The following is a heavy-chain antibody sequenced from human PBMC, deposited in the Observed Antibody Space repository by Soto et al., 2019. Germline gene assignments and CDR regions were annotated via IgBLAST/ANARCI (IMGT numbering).Heavy chain of an antibody. CDR1: GSSVSTINW. J-gene: IGHJ1*01. D-gene: IGHD5-12*01. CDR3: ARGGSSNWLRLFHQ. V-gene: IGHV4-4*02. Sequence: SETLSLTCPVSGSSVSTINWWSWVRQAPGEGLEWIGEIYHDGNTNYNPSLKSRVTISLDKSTNQFTLDLTSVTAADTAVYYCARGGSSNWLRLFHQWGQGTLVTVSS. CDR2: IYHDGNT.